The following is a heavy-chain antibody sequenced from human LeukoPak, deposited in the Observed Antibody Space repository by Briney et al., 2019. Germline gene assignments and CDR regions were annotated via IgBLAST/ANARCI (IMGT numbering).Heavy chain of an antibody. Sequence: SETLSLTCTVSGGSISSFHWSWIRQPPGKGLEHIGYIYDSGSTYYNPSLKSRVTISVDTSKNQFSLKLSSVTAADTAVYYCARTYSGRSYYFDCWGQGTLVTVSS. J-gene: IGHJ4*02. CDR2: IYDSGST. D-gene: IGHD1-26*01. CDR1: GGSISSFH. CDR3: ARTYSGRSYYFDC. V-gene: IGHV4-59*01.